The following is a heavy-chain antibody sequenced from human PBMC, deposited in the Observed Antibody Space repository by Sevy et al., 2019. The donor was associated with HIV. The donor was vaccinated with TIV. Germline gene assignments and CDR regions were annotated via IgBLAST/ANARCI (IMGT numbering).Heavy chain of an antibody. CDR1: GYTFTSYA. D-gene: IGHD3-3*01. CDR2: INTNTGNP. J-gene: IGHJ4*02. Sequence: ASVKVCCKASGYTFTSYAMNWVRQAPGQGLEWMGWINTNTGNPTYAQGFTGRFVFSLDTSVSTAYLQISSLKAEDTAVYYCARGPDDFWSDGDFDYWGQGTLVTVSS. CDR3: ARGPDDFWSDGDFDY. V-gene: IGHV7-4-1*02.